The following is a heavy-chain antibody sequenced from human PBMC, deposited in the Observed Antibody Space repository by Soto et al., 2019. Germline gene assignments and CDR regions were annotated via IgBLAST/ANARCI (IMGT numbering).Heavy chain of an antibody. Sequence: LVNPTQTLTLTCTFSGFSLSAGMCVSWIRKPPGKALEWIGYIYYSGSTNYNPSLKSRVTISVDTSKNQFSLKLSSVTAADTAVYYCARGTKTPRTVAANNWFDPWGQGTLVTVSS. J-gene: IGHJ5*02. D-gene: IGHD6-19*01. V-gene: IGHV4-61*01. CDR1: GFSLSAGMCV. CDR3: ARGTKTPRTVAANNWFDP. CDR2: IYYSGST.